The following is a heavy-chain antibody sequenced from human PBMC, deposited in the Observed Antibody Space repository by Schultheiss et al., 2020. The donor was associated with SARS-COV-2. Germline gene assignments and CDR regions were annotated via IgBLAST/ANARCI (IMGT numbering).Heavy chain of an antibody. CDR1: GFTFSRYS. V-gene: IGHV3-48*01. CDR3: ASRYCSSTSCSNYWYFDL. CDR2: ISSSSSTI. J-gene: IGHJ2*01. D-gene: IGHD2-2*01. Sequence: GGSLRLSCAASGFTFSRYSMNWVRQAPGKGLEWVSYISSSSSTIYYADSVKGRFTISRDNSKNTLYLQMNSLRAEDTAVYYCASRYCSSTSCSNYWYFDLWGRGTLVTVSS.